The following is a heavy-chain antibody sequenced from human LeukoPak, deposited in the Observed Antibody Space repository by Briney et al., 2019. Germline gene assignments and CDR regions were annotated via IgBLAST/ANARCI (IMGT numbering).Heavy chain of an antibody. D-gene: IGHD6-19*01. J-gene: IGHJ4*02. CDR3: AKAVGYSSGWPRFDY. CDR2: ISGSGGST. CDR1: GFTFSSYA. V-gene: IGHV3-23*01. Sequence: GGSLSLSCAASGFTFSSYAMSWVRQAPGKGLEWVSAISGSGGSTYYADSVKGRFTISRDNSKNTLYVQMNSLRAEDTAVYYCAKAVGYSSGWPRFDYWGQGTQVTVSS.